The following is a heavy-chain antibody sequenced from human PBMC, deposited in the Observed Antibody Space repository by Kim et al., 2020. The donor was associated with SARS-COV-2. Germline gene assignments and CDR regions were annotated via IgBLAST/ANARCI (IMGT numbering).Heavy chain of an antibody. CDR1: GYTFTSYG. D-gene: IGHD2-2*01. J-gene: IGHJ2*01. CDR3: ARVASVRSSSPSDL. CDR2: ISAYNGNT. Sequence: ASVKVSCKASGYTFTSYGISWVRQAPGQGLEWMGWISAYNGNTNYAQKLQGRVTMTTDTSTSTAYMELRSLRSDDTAVYYCARVASVRSSSPSDLWGRGTLVTVSS. V-gene: IGHV1-18*04.